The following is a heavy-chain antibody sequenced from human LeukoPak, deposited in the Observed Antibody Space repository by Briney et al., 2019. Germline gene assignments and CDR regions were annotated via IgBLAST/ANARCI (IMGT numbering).Heavy chain of an antibody. CDR1: GFTFSSSW. V-gene: IGHV3-7*01. Sequence: PGGSLRLSCAASGFTFSSSWMSWVRQAPGKGLEWVANINADGSSKQYVDSVKGRFTISRDNAENSLYLQVNSLRAEDTAVYHCVAGDYFDYWGQGILVTVSS. J-gene: IGHJ4*02. CDR2: INADGSSK. CDR3: VAGDYFDY. D-gene: IGHD6-19*01.